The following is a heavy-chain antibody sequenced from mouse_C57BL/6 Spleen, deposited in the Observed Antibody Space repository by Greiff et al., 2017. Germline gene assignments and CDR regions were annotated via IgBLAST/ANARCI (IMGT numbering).Heavy chain of an antibody. CDR2: IDPNSGGT. V-gene: IGHV1-72*01. J-gene: IGHJ2*01. D-gene: IGHD1-1*01. Sequence: QVQLQQPGAELVKPGASVKLSCKASGYTFTSYWMHWVKQRPGRGLEWIGRIDPNSGGTKYNETFKSNATLTVDTPSSTAYMQLSSLPSEDSAVYDGARSDGWNGSSYLDYWGQGPTLTVSS. CDR3: ARSDGWNGSSYLDY. CDR1: GYTFTSYW.